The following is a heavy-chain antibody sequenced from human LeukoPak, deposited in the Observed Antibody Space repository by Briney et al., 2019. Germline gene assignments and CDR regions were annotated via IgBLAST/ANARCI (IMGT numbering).Heavy chain of an antibody. D-gene: IGHD3-10*01. V-gene: IGHV1-8*01. CDR2: MNPNSGNT. J-gene: IGHJ4*02. CDR3: ARANYYGSGKKDLDN. CDR1: GYTFTTYD. Sequence: ASVKVSCKASGYTFTTYDINWVRQPTGQGLEWVGWMNPNSGNTGYDKKFHGRGTMTRNTSMSTAYMELNSLRSEDTAVYYCARANYYGSGKKDLDNWGQGTLVTVSS.